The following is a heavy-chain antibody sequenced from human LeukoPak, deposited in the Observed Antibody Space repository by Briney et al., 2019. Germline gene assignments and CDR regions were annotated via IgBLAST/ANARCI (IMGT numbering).Heavy chain of an antibody. CDR2: FDPEDGET. V-gene: IGHV1-24*01. D-gene: IGHD5-12*01. Sequence: ASVKVSCKVSGYTLTELSMHWVRHAPGKGLEWMGGFDPEDGETIYAQKFQGRVTMTEDTSTDTAYMELSSLRSEDTAVYYCATGGYSGYDRYYHYGMDVWGQGTTVTASS. CDR3: ATGGYSGYDRYYHYGMDV. CDR1: GYTLTELS. J-gene: IGHJ6*02.